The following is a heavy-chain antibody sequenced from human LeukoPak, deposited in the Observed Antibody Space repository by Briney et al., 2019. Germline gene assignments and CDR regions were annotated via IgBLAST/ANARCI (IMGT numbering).Heavy chain of an antibody. Sequence: ASVKVSCKVSGYTLTELSMHWVRHAPGKGLEWMGGFHPEDGETIYAQKFQGRVTMTEDSSTDTAYMELSSLRSEDTAVYYCAIVLAVGVVDWFDPWGQGTLVTVSS. V-gene: IGHV1-24*01. D-gene: IGHD6-19*01. CDR3: AIVLAVGVVDWFDP. J-gene: IGHJ5*02. CDR1: GYTLTELS. CDR2: FHPEDGET.